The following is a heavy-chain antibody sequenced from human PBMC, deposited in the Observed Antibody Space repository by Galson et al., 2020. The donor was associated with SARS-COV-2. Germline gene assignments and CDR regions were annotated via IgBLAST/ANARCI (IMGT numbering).Heavy chain of an antibody. CDR1: GASIRSGRYH. Sequence: SETLSLTCTVSGASIRSGRYHWSWIRQPAGKGLESIGRIYTSGNTNYNPSLKSRATISLDTSKNQSSLRLRSVTAADTAVYCCARGEFLEFYYYGMDVWGQGTTVTVSS. CDR2: IYTSGNT. J-gene: IGHJ6*02. D-gene: IGHD3-3*01. V-gene: IGHV4-61*02. CDR3: ARGEFLEFYYYGMDV.